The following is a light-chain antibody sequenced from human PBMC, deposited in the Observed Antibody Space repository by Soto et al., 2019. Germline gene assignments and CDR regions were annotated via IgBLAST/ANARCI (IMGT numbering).Light chain of an antibody. CDR3: CSYAGSSTWV. CDR2: EGS. V-gene: IGLV2-23*01. CDR1: SSDVGSYNF. J-gene: IGLJ3*02. Sequence: QSALTQPASVSGSPGQSITISCTGSSSDVGSYNFVSWHQQHPGKAPKLMIYEGSKRPSGVSNRFSGSKSGNTASLTISGLQAEDEAGYYCCSYAGSSTWVFGGGTKLTVL.